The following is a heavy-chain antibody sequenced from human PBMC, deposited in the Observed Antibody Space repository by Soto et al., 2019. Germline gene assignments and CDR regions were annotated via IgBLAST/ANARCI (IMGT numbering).Heavy chain of an antibody. D-gene: IGHD6-13*01. J-gene: IGHJ5*02. V-gene: IGHV3-23*01. Sequence: GGSLRLSCAASGFIFSTFAMSWVRQAPGKGLQWVSAISDSGDSTYYADSVKGRFTISRDNSQNTLYLQMNSLRAEDTGVYYCAKDPTQHLVPWFDPWGQGTLVTVSS. CDR2: ISDSGDST. CDR3: AKDPTQHLVPWFDP. CDR1: GFIFSTFA.